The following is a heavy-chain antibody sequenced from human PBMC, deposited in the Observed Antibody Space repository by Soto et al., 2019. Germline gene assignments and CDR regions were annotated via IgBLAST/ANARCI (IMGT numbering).Heavy chain of an antibody. D-gene: IGHD5-18*01. CDR2: IIPIFGTA. CDR1: GGTFSSYA. V-gene: IGHV1-69*13. Sequence: SVKVSCKASGGTFSSYAISWVRQAPGQGLEWMGGIIPIFGTANYAQKFQGRVAITADESTSTAYMGLSSLRSEDTAVYYCARAADTAQDGYFDYWGQGTLVTVSS. CDR3: ARAADTAQDGYFDY. J-gene: IGHJ4*02.